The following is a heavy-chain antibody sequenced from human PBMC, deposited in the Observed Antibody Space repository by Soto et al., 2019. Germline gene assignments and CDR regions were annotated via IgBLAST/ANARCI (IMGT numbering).Heavy chain of an antibody. Sequence: QVQLVESGGGVVQPGRSLRLSCAASGFTFSSYGMHWVRQAPGKGLEWVAVIWYDGSNKYYADSVKGRFTISRDNSKNTLYLQMNSLRAEDTAVYYCARDGDSSGLSDYWGQGTLVTVSS. V-gene: IGHV3-33*01. CDR2: IWYDGSNK. J-gene: IGHJ4*02. D-gene: IGHD6-19*01. CDR1: GFTFSSYG. CDR3: ARDGDSSGLSDY.